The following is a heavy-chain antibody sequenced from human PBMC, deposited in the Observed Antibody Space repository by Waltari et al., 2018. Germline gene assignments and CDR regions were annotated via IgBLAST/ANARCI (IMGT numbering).Heavy chain of an antibody. CDR3: ARGVLCSSTNCYLGYGMDV. CDR2: INHSGGT. CDR1: GGSFSGYY. D-gene: IGHD2-2*01. V-gene: IGHV4-34*01. J-gene: IGHJ6*02. Sequence: QVQLQPWGAGLLKPSEALSLTSDVYGGSFSGYYWSWLRQPPGKGREWSGAINHSGGTNYSPSLNSRVTMSVDTSKNQFSLKLSSVTASDTAVYYCARGVLCSSTNCYLGYGMDVWGQGTTVTVSS.